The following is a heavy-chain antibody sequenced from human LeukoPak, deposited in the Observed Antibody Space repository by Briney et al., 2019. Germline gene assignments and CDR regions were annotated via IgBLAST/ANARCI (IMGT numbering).Heavy chain of an antibody. CDR2: ISAYNGYT. V-gene: IGHV1-18*01. J-gene: IGHJ4*02. Sequence: ASVKVSCKASGYTFTSYGISWVRQAPGQGLEWMGWISAYNGYTNYAQKFQGRVTMTTDTSTSTAYMELRNLRSDDTAMYYCAGTVYDFWSGYYLNWGPGTLVTVSS. CDR1: GYTFTSYG. D-gene: IGHD3-3*01. CDR3: AGTVYDFWSGYYLN.